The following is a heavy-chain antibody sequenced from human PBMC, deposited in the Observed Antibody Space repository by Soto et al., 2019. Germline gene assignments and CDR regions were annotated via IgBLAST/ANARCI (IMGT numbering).Heavy chain of an antibody. CDR1: GYTYTNFG. Sequence: QVHLAQSGPEVKKPGASVKVSCKSSGYTYTNFGRSWVRQATGQGLEWMGWISAYNGNTHYAQKFQGRVTLTSDKSKNPGYLEVRSLRADDTATYYCARKNAGSGDSHVDHWGQGTLVTVSS. J-gene: IGHJ4*02. CDR3: ARKNAGSGDSHVDH. D-gene: IGHD3-22*01. CDR2: ISAYNGNT. V-gene: IGHV1-18*04.